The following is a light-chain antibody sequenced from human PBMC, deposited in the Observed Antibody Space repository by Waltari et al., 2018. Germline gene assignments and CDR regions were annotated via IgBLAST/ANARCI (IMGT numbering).Light chain of an antibody. Sequence: EIVLTQSPATVSLFPGERATLSCRASHYISADLAWYQQKPGQAPRLLVYDSYNRATGVPARFSGRGSGTDFTLTITSLDPDDSAVYYCQQRNDWPVTFGQGTRVEIK. J-gene: IGKJ5*01. CDR2: DSY. V-gene: IGKV3-11*01. CDR1: HYISAD. CDR3: QQRNDWPVT.